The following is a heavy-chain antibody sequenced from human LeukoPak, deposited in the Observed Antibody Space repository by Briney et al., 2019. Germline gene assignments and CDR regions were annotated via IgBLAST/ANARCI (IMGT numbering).Heavy chain of an antibody. J-gene: IGHJ4*02. Sequence: PGRSLRLSCAASGFTFSSHAMSWVRQAPGKGLEWVSRISSGGGTTDYTDSVKGRFTISRGTSKNTLYLQVNSPRAEDTAVYYCAKDRSGSGYFDYWGQGTLVTVSS. V-gene: IGHV3-23*01. CDR2: ISSGGGTT. D-gene: IGHD3-10*01. CDR1: GFTFSSHA. CDR3: AKDRSGSGYFDY.